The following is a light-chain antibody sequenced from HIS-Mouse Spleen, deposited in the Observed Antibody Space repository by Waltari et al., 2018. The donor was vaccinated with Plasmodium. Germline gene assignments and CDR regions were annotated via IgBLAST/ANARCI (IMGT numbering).Light chain of an antibody. CDR1: QGISSD. CDR3: QQYYSYPYT. V-gene: IGKV1-8*01. Sequence: AIRMTQSPSSFPASTGDRVTITCRASQGISSDLAWYQQKPGTAPKLLIYAASTLQSGVPSRFSGSGSGTDFTLTISCLQSEDFATYYCQQYYSYPYTFGQGTKLEIK. J-gene: IGKJ2*01. CDR2: AAS.